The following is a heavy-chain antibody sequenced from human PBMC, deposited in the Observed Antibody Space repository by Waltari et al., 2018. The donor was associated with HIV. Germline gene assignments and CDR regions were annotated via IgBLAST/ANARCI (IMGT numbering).Heavy chain of an antibody. J-gene: IGHJ4*02. Sequence: EVQLVESGGGLVKPGGSLRLSCAASGFTFSSYSMNWVRQAPGKGLEWVSSISSSSSYIYYADSVKGRFTISRDNAKNSLYLQMNSLRAEDTAVYYCARELSSGSGFDYWGQGTLVTVSS. V-gene: IGHV3-21*01. CDR3: ARELSSGSGFDY. CDR2: ISSSSSYI. D-gene: IGHD6-19*01. CDR1: GFTFSSYS.